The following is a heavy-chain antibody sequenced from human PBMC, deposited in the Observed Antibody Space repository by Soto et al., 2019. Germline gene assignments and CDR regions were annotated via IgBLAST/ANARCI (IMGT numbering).Heavy chain of an antibody. Sequence: SETLSLTCAVYGGSFSGYYWSWIRQPPGKGLEWIGEINHSGSTNYNPSLKSRVTISVDTSKNQFSLKLSSVTAADTAVYYCARSNHGFGVNYGMDVWGQGTTVTVYS. D-gene: IGHD3-10*01. CDR3: ARSNHGFGVNYGMDV. CDR2: INHSGST. CDR1: GGSFSGYY. V-gene: IGHV4-34*01. J-gene: IGHJ6*02.